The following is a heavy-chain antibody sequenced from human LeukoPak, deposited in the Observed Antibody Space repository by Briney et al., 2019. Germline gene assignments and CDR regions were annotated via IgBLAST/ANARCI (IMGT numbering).Heavy chain of an antibody. J-gene: IGHJ4*02. CDR3: ARLAYGDYVGY. CDR1: GGSISSSSYY. V-gene: IGHV4-39*01. Sequence: KPSETLSLTCTVSGGSISSSSYYWGWLRQPPGKGREWIGSIYYSGSTYYNPSLKSRVTISVDTSKNQFSLKLSSVTAADTAVYYCARLAYGDYVGYWGQGTLVTVSS. D-gene: IGHD4-17*01. CDR2: IYYSGST.